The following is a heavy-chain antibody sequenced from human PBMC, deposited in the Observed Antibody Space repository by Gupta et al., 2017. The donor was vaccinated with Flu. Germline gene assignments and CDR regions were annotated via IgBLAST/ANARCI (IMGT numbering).Heavy chain of an antibody. CDR1: GFIFRSHG. Sequence: QVQLVESGGGVVQPGRSLKLSCATSGFIFRSHGMHWVRQAPGKGLEWVAVIWYDGTYKYYTDSVKGRFTISRDDSRDTLYLQMNSLRVDDTAVYYCVIFGLAVPGKGDYLDYWGQGPLVTVSS. CDR2: IWYDGTYK. CDR3: VIFGLAVPGKGDYLDY. J-gene: IGHJ4*02. V-gene: IGHV3-33*01. D-gene: IGHD6-19*01.